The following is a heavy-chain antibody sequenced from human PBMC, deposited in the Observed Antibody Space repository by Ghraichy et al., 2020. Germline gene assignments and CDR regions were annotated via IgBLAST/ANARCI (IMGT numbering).Heavy chain of an antibody. CDR3: GASTVTPHVPYYYYMDV. J-gene: IGHJ6*03. CDR1: GGSISSGGYY. D-gene: IGHD4-11*01. V-gene: IGHV4-31*03. CDR2: IYYSGST. Sequence: SETLSLTCTVSGGSISSGGYYWSWIRQHPGKGLEWIGYIYYSGSTYYNPSLKSRVTISVDTSKNQFSLKLSSVTAADTAVYYCGASTVTPHVPYYYYMDVWGKGTTVTVSS.